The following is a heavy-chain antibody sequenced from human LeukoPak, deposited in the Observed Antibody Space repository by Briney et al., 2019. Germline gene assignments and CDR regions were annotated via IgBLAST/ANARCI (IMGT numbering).Heavy chain of an antibody. D-gene: IGHD6-19*01. J-gene: IGHJ4*02. CDR3: ASLTSSGWYYYFDY. Sequence: SETLSLTCTVSGGSISNYYWSWIRQPPGKGLEWIGYIYYSGSTNYNPSLKSRVTISVDTSKNQFSLKLSSVTAADTAVYYCASLTSSGWYYYFDYWGQGTLVTVSS. CDR2: IYYSGST. V-gene: IGHV4-59*01. CDR1: GGSISNYY.